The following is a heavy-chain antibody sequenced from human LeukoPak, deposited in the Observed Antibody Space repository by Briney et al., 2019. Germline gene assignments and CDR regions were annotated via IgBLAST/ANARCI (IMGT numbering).Heavy chain of an antibody. Sequence: SQTLSLTCTVSGGSISSGDYYWSWIRQPPGKGLEWIGYIYYSGTPYYNPSLKSRVTISVDTSKNQFSLNVNSVTAADTAVYYCARENDNWFDPWGQGTLVTVSS. CDR3: ARENDNWFDP. J-gene: IGHJ5*02. V-gene: IGHV4-30-4*01. CDR1: GGSISSGDYY. D-gene: IGHD1-1*01. CDR2: IYYSGTP.